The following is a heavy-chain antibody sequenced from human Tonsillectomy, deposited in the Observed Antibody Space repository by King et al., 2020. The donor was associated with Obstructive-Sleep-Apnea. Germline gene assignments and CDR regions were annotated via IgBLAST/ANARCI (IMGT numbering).Heavy chain of an antibody. Sequence: QLVQSGAEVKKPGASVKVSCKDSGYTFSSYDVHWVRQATGQGLEWMAWMNPNSGNRDLAQKFQGRVTMTTNTSTNTAYMQLTSLRFEDTAVYYCARGEDSSEWDCLSDYYGLDVWGQGTTVTVSS. D-gene: IGHD1-26*01. CDR3: ARGEDSSEWDCLSDYYGLDV. V-gene: IGHV1-8*01. CDR1: GYTFSSYD. J-gene: IGHJ6*02. CDR2: MNPNSGNR.